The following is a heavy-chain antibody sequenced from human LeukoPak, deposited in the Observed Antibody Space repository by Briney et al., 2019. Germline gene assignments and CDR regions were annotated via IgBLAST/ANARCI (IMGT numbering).Heavy chain of an antibody. V-gene: IGHV5-51*01. CDR2: IYPGDSDT. CDR1: GYSFSTYW. Sequence: GESLKISCKASGYSFSTYWVAWVRQMPGKGLEWMWIIYPGDSDTRYSPSFQGQVTISADKSISTAYLQWSSLKASDTAMYYCARRTGAASYYYYMDVWGKGTTVTVSS. CDR3: ARRTGAASYYYYMDV. D-gene: IGHD6-13*01. J-gene: IGHJ6*03.